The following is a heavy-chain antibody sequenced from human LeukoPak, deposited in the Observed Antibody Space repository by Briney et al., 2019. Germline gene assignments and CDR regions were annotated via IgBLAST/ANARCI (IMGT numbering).Heavy chain of an antibody. CDR1: GGSISSYY. Sequence: SETLSLTCTVSGGSISSYYWSWIRQPPGKGLEWIGYIYYSGSTNYNPSLKSRVTISVDTSKNQFSLKLSSVTAADTAVYYCVRGHRYCSSTSCYYRFDPWGQGTLVTVSS. D-gene: IGHD2-2*01. CDR2: IYYSGST. CDR3: VRGHRYCSSTSCYYRFDP. J-gene: IGHJ5*02. V-gene: IGHV4-59*01.